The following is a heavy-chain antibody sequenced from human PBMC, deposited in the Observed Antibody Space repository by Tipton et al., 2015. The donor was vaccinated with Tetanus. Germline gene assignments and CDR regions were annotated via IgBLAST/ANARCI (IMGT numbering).Heavy chain of an antibody. Sequence: LRLSCAASGFTFSSYAMSWVRQAPGKGLEWVSAISGSGGSTYYADSVKGRFTISRDNAKNSLYLQMNSLRAEDTALYYCAKDTGVTPHYGMDVWGQGTTVTVSS. D-gene: IGHD2-21*02. V-gene: IGHV3-23*01. J-gene: IGHJ6*02. CDR2: ISGSGGST. CDR3: AKDTGVTPHYGMDV. CDR1: GFTFSSYA.